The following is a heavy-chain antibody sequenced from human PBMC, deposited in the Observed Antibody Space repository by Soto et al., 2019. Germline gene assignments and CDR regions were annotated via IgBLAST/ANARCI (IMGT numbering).Heavy chain of an antibody. Sequence: GASVKVSCKASGGTFSSYAISWVRQAPGQGLEWMGGIIPIFGTANYAQKFQGRVTITADESTSTAYMELSSLRSEDTAVYYCARRADSGDYGHYFDYWGQGTLVTVSS. D-gene: IGHD2-21*02. V-gene: IGHV1-69*13. CDR2: IIPIFGTA. CDR1: GGTFSSYA. J-gene: IGHJ4*02. CDR3: ARRADSGDYGHYFDY.